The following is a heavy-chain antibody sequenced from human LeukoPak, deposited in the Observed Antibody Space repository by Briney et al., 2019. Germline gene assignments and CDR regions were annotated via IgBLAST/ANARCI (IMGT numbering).Heavy chain of an antibody. J-gene: IGHJ6*03. D-gene: IGHD2-2*01. CDR2: INHSGST. V-gene: IGHV4-34*01. CDR1: GGSFSGYY. Sequence: SETLSLTCAVYGGSFSGYYWSWIRQPPGKGLEWIGEINHSGSTNYNPSLKSRVTISVDTSKNQFSLKLSSVTAADTAVYYCARGSGCSSTSCDYYYMDVWSKGTTVTVSS. CDR3: ARGSGCSSTSCDYYYMDV.